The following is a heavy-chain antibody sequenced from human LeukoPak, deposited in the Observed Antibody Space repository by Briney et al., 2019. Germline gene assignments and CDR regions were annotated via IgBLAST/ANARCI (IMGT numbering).Heavy chain of an antibody. CDR2: INPSGGST. CDR1: GYTFTGYY. CDR3: ARSSSTSPRPDY. Sequence: ASVKVSCKASGYTFTGYYMYWVRQAPGQGLEWMGIINPSGGSTSYAQKFQGRVTMTRDTSTSTVYMELSSLRSEDTAVYYCARSSSTSPRPDYWGQGTLVTVSS. V-gene: IGHV1-46*01. D-gene: IGHD2-2*01. J-gene: IGHJ4*02.